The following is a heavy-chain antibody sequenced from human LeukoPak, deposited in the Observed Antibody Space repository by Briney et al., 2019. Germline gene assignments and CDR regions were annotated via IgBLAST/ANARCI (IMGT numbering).Heavy chain of an antibody. CDR2: IYTSGST. Sequence: IYTSGSTNYNPSLKSRVTMSVDTSKNQFSLKLSSVTAADTAVYYCAKGVPAAQSDDAFDIWGQGTMVTVSS. J-gene: IGHJ3*02. D-gene: IGHD2-2*01. V-gene: IGHV4-4*07. CDR3: AKGVPAAQSDDAFDI.